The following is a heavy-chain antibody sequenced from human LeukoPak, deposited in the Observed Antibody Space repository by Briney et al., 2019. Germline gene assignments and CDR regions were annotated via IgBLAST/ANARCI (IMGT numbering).Heavy chain of an antibody. Sequence: PGGSLRLSCAASGFTFSSYGMSWVRQAPGKGLEWVSATSGSGGSTYYADSVKGRFTISRDNSKNTLYLQMNSLRAEDTAVYYCAKPHLTVTTGQLDNAFDIWGQGTMVTVSS. D-gene: IGHD4-17*01. J-gene: IGHJ3*02. V-gene: IGHV3-23*01. CDR3: AKPHLTVTTGQLDNAFDI. CDR2: TSGSGGST. CDR1: GFTFSSYG.